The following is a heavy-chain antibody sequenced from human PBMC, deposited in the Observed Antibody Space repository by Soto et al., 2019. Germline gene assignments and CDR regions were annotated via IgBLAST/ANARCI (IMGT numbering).Heavy chain of an antibody. Sequence: QVQLVQSGAEVKKPGASVKVSCKASGYSFTSYDINWVRQATGQGLEWMGWMNPNSGNTVYAQKFQGRXTXTXXTSISTAYMELSSLRSEDTAVYYCAREVRGGAFDIWGQGTMVTVSS. V-gene: IGHV1-8*01. CDR1: GYSFTSYD. CDR3: AREVRGGAFDI. CDR2: MNPNSGNT. J-gene: IGHJ3*02. D-gene: IGHD3-10*01.